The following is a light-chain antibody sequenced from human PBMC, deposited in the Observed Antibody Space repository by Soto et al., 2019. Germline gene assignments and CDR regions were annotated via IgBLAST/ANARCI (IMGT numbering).Light chain of an antibody. V-gene: IGLV2-23*02. CDR1: SSDVGSYNL. Sequence: QSALTQPASASGSPGQSITISCTGTSSDVGSYNLVSWYQQHPGKAPKFMIYEVNKRPSGVSNRFSSSKSGNTASLTISGLQAEDEADYYCCSYAGSSTYVIFGGGTKLTVL. J-gene: IGLJ2*01. CDR3: CSYAGSSTYVI. CDR2: EVN.